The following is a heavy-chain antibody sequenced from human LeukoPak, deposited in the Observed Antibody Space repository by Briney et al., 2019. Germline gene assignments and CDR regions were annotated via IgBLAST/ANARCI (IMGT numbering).Heavy chain of an antibody. V-gene: IGHV1-46*01. D-gene: IGHD1-26*01. CDR3: ARGGVGATTYVWFDP. CDR2: INPSGGST. Sequence: GASVRVSCRTSGYSFVSYDITWVRQAPGQGLECMGIINPSGGSTSYAQKFQGRVTMTRDMSTSTVYMELSSLRSEDTAVYYCARGGVGATTYVWFDPWGQGTLVTVSS. CDR1: GYSFVSYD. J-gene: IGHJ5*02.